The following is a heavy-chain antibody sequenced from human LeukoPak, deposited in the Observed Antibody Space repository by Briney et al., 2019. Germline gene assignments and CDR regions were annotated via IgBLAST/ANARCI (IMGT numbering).Heavy chain of an antibody. Sequence: SQALSLTCTVSGGSINNPNYYWTWIRQHPGKGLEWIGYIHSSGSTFYSPPLKSRLTISLDTSKNQFSLKLSSVTAADTAVYYCARDSAYCSGGRCPKWFDPWGQGALVTVSS. V-gene: IGHV4-31*03. CDR2: IHSSGST. CDR3: ARDSAYCSGGRCPKWFDP. CDR1: GGSINNPNYY. J-gene: IGHJ5*02. D-gene: IGHD2-15*01.